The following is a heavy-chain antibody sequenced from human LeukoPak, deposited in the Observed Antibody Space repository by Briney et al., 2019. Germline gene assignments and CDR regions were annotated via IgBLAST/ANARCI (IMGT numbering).Heavy chain of an antibody. D-gene: IGHD2-2*01. J-gene: IGHJ6*03. V-gene: IGHV1-2*06. CDR2: INPNSGGT. Sequence: GASVKVSCKASGYTFTGYYMHWVRQAPGQGLEWMGRINPNSGGTNYAQKFQGRVTITADESTSTAYMELSSLRSEDTAVYYCARNIVVVPEVDYYYYYMDVWGKGTTVTVSS. CDR3: ARNIVVVPEVDYYYYYMDV. CDR1: GYTFTGYY.